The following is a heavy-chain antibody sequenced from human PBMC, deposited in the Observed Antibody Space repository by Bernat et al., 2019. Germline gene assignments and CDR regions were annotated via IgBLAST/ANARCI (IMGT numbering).Heavy chain of an antibody. J-gene: IGHJ5*02. D-gene: IGHD1-26*01. V-gene: IGHV3-74*03. CDR1: GFTLSDYW. CDR3: VRDREAGWLDP. CDR2: IKSDGSFT. Sequence: EVQLVESGRGLVQPGGSLRLSCAASGFTLSDYWMHWVRQLPGKGLVWVSLIKSDGSFTTYADSVKGRFTISRDNAKNTLYLQMNSLRAEDTAVYYCVRDREAGWLDPWGQGTLVTVSS.